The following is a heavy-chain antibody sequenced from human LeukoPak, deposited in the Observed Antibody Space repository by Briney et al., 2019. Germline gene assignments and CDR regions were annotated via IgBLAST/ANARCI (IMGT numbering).Heavy chain of an antibody. Sequence: GGSLRLSCAASGFTFSTYSMNWVRQAPGKGLEWVSYISSSSSIYYPDSVKGRFTISRDNAKNSLYLQMNSLRAEDTAVYYCARDQTAVAGTVYYYGMDVRGQGTTVTVSS. CDR1: GFTFSTYS. V-gene: IGHV3-48*01. D-gene: IGHD6-19*01. J-gene: IGHJ6*02. CDR2: ISSSSSI. CDR3: ARDQTAVAGTVYYYGMDV.